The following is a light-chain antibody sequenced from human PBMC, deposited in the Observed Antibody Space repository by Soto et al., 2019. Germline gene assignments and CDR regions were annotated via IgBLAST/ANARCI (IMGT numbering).Light chain of an antibody. V-gene: IGKV2-30*01. CDR1: HSLVYSDGYTY. CDR3: MQDAHWLWT. CDR2: KVS. J-gene: IGKJ1*01. Sequence: DVVVTQSPLSLPVTLGQPASISCRSSHSLVYSDGYTYLNWFQQRPGQSPRRLIYKVSNRDSGVPDRFSGSGSGTDFTLKISRVEAEDVGVYYCMQDAHWLWTFGQGTKVEIK.